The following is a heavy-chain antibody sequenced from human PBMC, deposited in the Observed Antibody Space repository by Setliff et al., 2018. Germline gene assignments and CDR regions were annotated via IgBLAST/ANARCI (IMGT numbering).Heavy chain of an antibody. V-gene: IGHV4-31*11. CDR3: ARELGVAGTDY. CDR2: IYYSGST. J-gene: IGHJ4*02. CDR1: GGTFSDYY. Sequence: SETLSLTCAASGGTFSDYYWGLIRQHPGKGLEWIGYIYYSGSTYYNPSLKSRVTISVDTSKNQFSLKLSSVTAADTAVYYCARELGVAGTDYWGQGTLVTVSS. D-gene: IGHD6-19*01.